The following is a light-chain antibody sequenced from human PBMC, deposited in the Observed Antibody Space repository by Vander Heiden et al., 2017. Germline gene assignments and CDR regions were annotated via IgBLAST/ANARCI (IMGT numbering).Light chain of an antibody. Sequence: IVLTPSPATLSVSPGERATLSCRASQSVSSNLAWYQQKPAQAPRLLIYGESTRATGIPARFSGSGSGREFTLTISSRQAEDFAVYYCQQDNNWPPLTFGGGTKVEIK. J-gene: IGKJ4*01. CDR2: GES. V-gene: IGKV3-15*01. CDR1: QSVSSN. CDR3: QQDNNWPPLT.